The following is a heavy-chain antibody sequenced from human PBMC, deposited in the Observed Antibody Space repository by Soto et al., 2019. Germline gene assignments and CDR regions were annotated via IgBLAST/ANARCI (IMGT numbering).Heavy chain of an antibody. V-gene: IGHV4-31*03. Sequence: SETLSLTCTVSGGSISSGGYYWSWIRQHPGKGLEWIGYIYYSGSTYYNPSLKSRVTISVDTSKNQFSLKLSSVTAADTAVYYCARGAATMIVAKKNAGAFDIWGQGTMVTVSS. J-gene: IGHJ3*02. CDR1: GGSISSGGYY. D-gene: IGHD3-22*01. CDR2: IYYSGST. CDR3: ARGAATMIVAKKNAGAFDI.